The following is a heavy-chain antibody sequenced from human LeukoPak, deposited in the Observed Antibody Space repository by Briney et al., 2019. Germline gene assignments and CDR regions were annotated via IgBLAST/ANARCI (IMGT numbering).Heavy chain of an antibody. CDR3: AKLLLDRVAVAGRPIGY. V-gene: IGHV3-23*01. CDR1: GFTFSSYA. J-gene: IGHJ4*02. CDR2: ISGSGGST. Sequence: GGSLRLSCAASGFTFSSYAMSWVRQAPGKGLEWVSAISGSGGSTYYADSVKGRFTISRDNSKNTLYLQMNSLRAEDTAVYYCAKLLLDRVAVAGRPIGYWGQGTLVTVS. D-gene: IGHD6-19*01.